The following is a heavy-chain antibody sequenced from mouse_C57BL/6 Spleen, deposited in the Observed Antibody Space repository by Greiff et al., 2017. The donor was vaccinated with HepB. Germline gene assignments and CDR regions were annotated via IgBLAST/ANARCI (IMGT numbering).Heavy chain of an antibody. V-gene: IGHV5-17*01. CDR3: ARSQEAWYFDV. Sequence: EVQRVESGGGLVKPGGSLKLSCAASGFTFSDYGMHWVRQAPEKGLEWVAYISSGSSTIYYADTVKGRFTISRDNAKNTLFLQMTSLRSEDTAMYYCARSQEAWYFDVWGTGTTVTVSS. CDR2: ISSGSSTI. CDR1: GFTFSDYG. J-gene: IGHJ1*03.